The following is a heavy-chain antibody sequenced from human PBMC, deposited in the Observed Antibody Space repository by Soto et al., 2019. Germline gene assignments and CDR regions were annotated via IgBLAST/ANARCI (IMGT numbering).Heavy chain of an antibody. CDR2: SIPVFGTA. V-gene: IGHV1-69*01. J-gene: IGHJ4*02. Sequence: QVQLVQSGAEVKKPGSSVKLSCKTSGGTFRNYAINWVRQAPGQGLEWMGGSIPVFGTANYAQTFQGRFTITADESTSTAYMELSSLRSEDTAVYYCVIPLPKQQLVRGAFDHWGQGTLVTVAS. D-gene: IGHD6-13*01. CDR3: VIPLPKQQLVRGAFDH. CDR1: GGTFRNYA.